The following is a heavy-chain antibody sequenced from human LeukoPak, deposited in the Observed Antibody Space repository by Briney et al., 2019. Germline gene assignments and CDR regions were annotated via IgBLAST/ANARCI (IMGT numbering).Heavy chain of an antibody. CDR1: GYTFTNYY. CDR2: NNPSGGST. CDR3: ASRGPDIVVVPAAAAYYYYYMDV. D-gene: IGHD2-2*01. J-gene: IGHJ6*03. Sequence: ASVKVSCKASGYTFTNYYMHWVRQAPGQGLEWMGINNPSGGSTSYAQKFEGRITMSRDMSTSTVYMELSSLRSEDKAVYYCASRGPDIVVVPAAAAYYYYYMDVWGKGTTVTISS. V-gene: IGHV1-46*01.